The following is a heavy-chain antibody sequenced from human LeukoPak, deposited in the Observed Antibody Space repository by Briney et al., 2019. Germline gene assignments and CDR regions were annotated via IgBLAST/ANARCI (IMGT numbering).Heavy chain of an antibody. CDR1: GFTFSSYA. V-gene: IGHV3-23*01. D-gene: IGHD1-26*01. Sequence: GGSLRLSCAASGFTFSSYAMSWVRQAPGTGLEWVSAISGGGDGTFYANSVKGRFTISRDNSKNMLYLKMNSLRAEDTAVYYCALGYSGYLDYWGQGTLVTVPS. CDR3: ALGYSGYLDY. CDR2: ISGGGDGT. J-gene: IGHJ4*02.